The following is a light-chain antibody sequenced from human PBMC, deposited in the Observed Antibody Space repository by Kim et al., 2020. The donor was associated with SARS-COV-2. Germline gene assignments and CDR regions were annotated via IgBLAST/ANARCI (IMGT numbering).Light chain of an antibody. CDR1: QCVSSNY. CDR3: QQNVSPPFT. V-gene: IGKV3-20*01. CDR2: AAS. Sequence: EIVLTQSPATLSLSPGERATLSCRASQCVSSNYLAWFQQKPGHPPMLLIYAASSRATGLPDRFSGSSSATVFSLTISRLDAEVFALYCCQQNVSPPFTFGQGTRLEIK. J-gene: IGKJ5*01.